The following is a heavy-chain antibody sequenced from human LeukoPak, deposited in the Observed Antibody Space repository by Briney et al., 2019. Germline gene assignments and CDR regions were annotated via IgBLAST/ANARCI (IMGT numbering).Heavy chain of an antibody. Sequence: PGGSLRLSCAASGFTFRNYWLSWVRLAPGKGLEWVANIKQDGSEKYYVDSVKGRFTISRDNAKNSLYLQMNSLRAEDTAVYYCARDHGMATDYWGQGTLVTVSS. CDR1: GFTFRNYW. V-gene: IGHV3-7*01. CDR2: IKQDGSEK. J-gene: IGHJ4*02. D-gene: IGHD5-24*01. CDR3: ARDHGMATDY.